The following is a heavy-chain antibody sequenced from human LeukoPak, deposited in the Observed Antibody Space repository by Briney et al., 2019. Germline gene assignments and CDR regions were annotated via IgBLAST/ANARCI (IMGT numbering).Heavy chain of an antibody. CDR2: INPNSGGT. CDR1: GYTFSSYG. D-gene: IGHD6-19*01. J-gene: IGHJ3*02. V-gene: IGHV1-2*04. CDR3: ARVPSGWAFDI. Sequence: GASVKVSCKASGYTFSSYGITWVRQAPGQGLEWMGWINPNSGGTNYAQKFQGWVTMTRDTSISTAYMELSRLRSDDTAVYYCARVPSGWAFDIWGQGTMVTVSS.